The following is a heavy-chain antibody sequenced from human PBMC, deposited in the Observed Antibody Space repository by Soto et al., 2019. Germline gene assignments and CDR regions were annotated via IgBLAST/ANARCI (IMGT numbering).Heavy chain of an antibody. CDR1: GFTFSSYG. CDR2: IWYDGSNK. V-gene: IGHV3-33*01. Sequence: QPGGSLRLSCAASGFTFSSYGMHWVRQAPGKGLEWVAVIWYDGSNKYYADSVKGRFTISRDNSKNTLYLQMNSLRAEDTAVYYCARGRDYYDSSGYYSVAIFDYWGQGTLVTVSS. D-gene: IGHD3-22*01. J-gene: IGHJ4*02. CDR3: ARGRDYYDSSGYYSVAIFDY.